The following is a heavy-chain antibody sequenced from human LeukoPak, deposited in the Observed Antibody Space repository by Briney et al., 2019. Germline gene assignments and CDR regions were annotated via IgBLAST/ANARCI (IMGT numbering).Heavy chain of an antibody. CDR2: IIPIFGIA. V-gene: IGHV1-69*04. Sequence: SVKVSCKASGGTFSSYAISWVRQAPGQGLEWMGRIIPIFGIANYAQKFQGRVTITADKSTSTAYMELSSLRSEDTAVFYCARAVAARPFDPWGQGTLVTVSS. J-gene: IGHJ5*02. CDR1: GGTFSSYA. D-gene: IGHD6-6*01. CDR3: ARAVAARPFDP.